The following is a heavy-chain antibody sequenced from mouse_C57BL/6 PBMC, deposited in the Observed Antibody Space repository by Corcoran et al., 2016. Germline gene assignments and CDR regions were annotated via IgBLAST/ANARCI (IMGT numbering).Heavy chain of an antibody. CDR2: ISYDGSN. D-gene: IGHD1-2*01. J-gene: IGHJ4*01. Sequence: DVQLQESGPGLVKPSQSLSLTCSVTGYSITSGYYWNWIRQFPGNKLEWMGYISYDGSNNYNPSLKNRISITRDTSKNQFFLKLNSVTTEDTATDYCAREEELRRYYAMDYWGQGTSVTVSS. CDR1: GYSITSGYY. CDR3: AREEELRRYYAMDY. V-gene: IGHV3-6*01.